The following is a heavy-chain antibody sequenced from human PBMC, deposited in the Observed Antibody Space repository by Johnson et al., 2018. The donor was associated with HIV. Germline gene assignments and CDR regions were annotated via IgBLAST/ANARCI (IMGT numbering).Heavy chain of an antibody. Sequence: QVQLVESGGGLVQPGGSLILSCAASGFTFSSYGMHLVRQAPGKGLERVAFIRYDGSNKYYADSVKGRLTISRDNSKNTLSLQMNSLRAEDTAVYYCAEATTGSDGFDIWGQGTMVTVYS. CDR2: IRYDGSNK. D-gene: IGHD1-1*01. CDR1: GFTFSSYG. CDR3: AEATTGSDGFDI. V-gene: IGHV3-30*02. J-gene: IGHJ3*02.